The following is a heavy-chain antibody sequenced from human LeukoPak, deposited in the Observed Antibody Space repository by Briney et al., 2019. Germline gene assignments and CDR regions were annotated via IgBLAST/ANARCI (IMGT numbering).Heavy chain of an antibody. CDR2: IRDDGSIK. CDR3: AKDLGTRSVHDALDI. Sequence: GGSLRLSCAASGFAFRNYGVHWVRQAPGKGREWVTFIRDDGSIKNYADSVKGRFTISRDNSKNTMYLQMNSLRAEDTAIYYCAKDLGTRSVHDALDIWGQGTMVTVSS. V-gene: IGHV3-30*02. J-gene: IGHJ3*02. CDR1: GFAFRNYG. D-gene: IGHD1-1*01.